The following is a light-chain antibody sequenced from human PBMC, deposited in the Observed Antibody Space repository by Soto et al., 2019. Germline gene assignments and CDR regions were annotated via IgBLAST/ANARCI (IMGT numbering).Light chain of an antibody. J-gene: IGKJ5*01. V-gene: IGKV3-15*01. CDR3: QQYSDWPLIT. CDR2: GAS. Sequence: EIVMTQSPATLSLSPGERATLSCRASQSVSSYYAWYQQKPGQAPRRLLYGASTRATGIPASFIGSGSGREFTLTISSLQSEDFAVFYCQQYSDWPLITFGQGTRLEIK. CDR1: QSVSSY.